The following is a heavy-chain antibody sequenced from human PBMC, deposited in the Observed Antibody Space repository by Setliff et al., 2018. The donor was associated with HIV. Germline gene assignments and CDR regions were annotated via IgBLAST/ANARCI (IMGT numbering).Heavy chain of an antibody. CDR2: ISWNSGTI. CDR1: GFTFDDYA. J-gene: IGHJ4*02. V-gene: IGHV3-9*01. D-gene: IGHD3-16*01. Sequence: GGSLRLSCAASGFTFDDYAMHWVRQPPGKGLEWVSGISWNSGTIDYADSVKGRFTISRDNAKNSLFLQMNSLRAEDTAVYYCARGGTTIYNYWGQGTLVTVSS. CDR3: ARGGTTIYNY.